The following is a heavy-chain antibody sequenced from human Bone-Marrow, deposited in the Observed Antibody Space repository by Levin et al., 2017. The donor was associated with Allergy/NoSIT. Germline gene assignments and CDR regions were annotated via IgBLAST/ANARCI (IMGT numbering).Heavy chain of an antibody. Sequence: SLKISCVASGFSFEDYAMHWVRQAPGRGLEWVSSISWNSGTIGYADSVKGRFTISRDNANNSLYLQMNSLRPEDTAFYYCAKDFFGDFVSGFDPWGQGTLVTVSS. V-gene: IGHV3-9*01. CDR2: ISWNSGTI. J-gene: IGHJ5*02. D-gene: IGHD2-21*02. CDR1: GFSFEDYA. CDR3: AKDFFGDFVSGFDP.